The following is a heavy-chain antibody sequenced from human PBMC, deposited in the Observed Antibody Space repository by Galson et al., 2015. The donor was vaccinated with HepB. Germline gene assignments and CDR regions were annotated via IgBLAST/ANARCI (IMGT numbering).Heavy chain of an antibody. J-gene: IGHJ6*02. CDR3: ARDIRYCSSFSCADLGVNYGMDV. V-gene: IGHV3-7*01. D-gene: IGHD2-2*01. CDR1: GFSFSSYW. Sequence: SLRLSCAASGFSFSSYWMSWVRQAPGKGLEWVANIKQDGGEKYYVDSVKGRFTISRDNAKNSLSLQMNSLRAEDTAVYYCARDIRYCSSFSCADLGVNYGMDVWGQGTTVTVSS. CDR2: IKQDGGEK.